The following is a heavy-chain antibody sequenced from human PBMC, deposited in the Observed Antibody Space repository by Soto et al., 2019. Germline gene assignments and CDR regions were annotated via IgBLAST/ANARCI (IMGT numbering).Heavy chain of an antibody. CDR1: GGTFSSYA. Sequence: SVKVSCKASGGTFSSYAISWVRQAPGQGLEWMGGIIPIFGAANYAQKFQGRVTITADESTSTAYMELSSLRSEDTAVYYCARVPSDYDILTGYYYYYYGMDVWGQGTTVTVSS. J-gene: IGHJ6*02. CDR2: IIPIFGAA. D-gene: IGHD3-9*01. CDR3: ARVPSDYDILTGYYYYYYGMDV. V-gene: IGHV1-69*13.